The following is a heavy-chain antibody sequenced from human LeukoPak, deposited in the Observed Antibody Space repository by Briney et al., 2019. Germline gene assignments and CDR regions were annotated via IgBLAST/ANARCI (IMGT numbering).Heavy chain of an antibody. CDR1: GFTFSSYS. CDR3: ARGYYDSSGYDWYFDL. J-gene: IGHJ2*01. V-gene: IGHV3-21*04. Sequence: GGSLTLSCAASGFTFSSYSMHWARQAPGEGLEWVSSISSSSSYIYYADSVKGRFTIYRDNAKNSLYLQMNSLRAEDTAVYYCARGYYDSSGYDWYFDLWGRGTLVTVSS. CDR2: ISSSSSYI. D-gene: IGHD3-22*01.